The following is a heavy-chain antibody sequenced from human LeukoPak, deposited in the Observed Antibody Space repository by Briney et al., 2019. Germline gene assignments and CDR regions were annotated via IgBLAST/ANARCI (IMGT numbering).Heavy chain of an antibody. J-gene: IGHJ5*02. CDR2: IYYSGST. CDR1: GGSISSSSYY. CDR3: ARANYDFWSGYYIPFDP. D-gene: IGHD3-3*01. V-gene: IGHV4-39*01. Sequence: SETLSLTCTVSGGSISSSSYYWGWIGQPPGKGLEWIGSIYYSGSTYYNPSLKSRVTISVDTSKNQFSLKLSSVTAADTAVYYCARANYDFWSGYYIPFDPWGQGTLVTVSS.